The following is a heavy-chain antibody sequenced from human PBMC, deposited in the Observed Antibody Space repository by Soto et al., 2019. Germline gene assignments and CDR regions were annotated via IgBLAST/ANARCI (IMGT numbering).Heavy chain of an antibody. J-gene: IGHJ4*02. CDR2: VLDSGGRT. V-gene: IGHV3-23*01. CDR3: AKDPYGSSRFYFDY. Sequence: GGSLRVSCVVSGVTFSSYAMSWVRQSPGKGLEWVSTVLDSGGRTFYADSVKGRFTISRDNSRNTLYLEMNSLRAEDTALYYCAKDPYGSSRFYFDYWGQGTLVTVSS. CDR1: GVTFSSYA. D-gene: IGHD3-10*01.